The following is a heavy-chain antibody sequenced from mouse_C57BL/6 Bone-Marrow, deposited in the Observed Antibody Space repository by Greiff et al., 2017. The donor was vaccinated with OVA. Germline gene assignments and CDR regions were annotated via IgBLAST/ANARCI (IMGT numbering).Heavy chain of an antibody. CDR1: GYTFTSYG. V-gene: IGHV1-81*01. Sequence: LVESGAELARPGASVKLSCKASGYTFTSYGISWVKQRTGQGLEWIGEIYPRSGNTYYNEKFKGKATLTADKSSSTAYMELRSLTSEDSAVYFCARSGYWYFDVWGTGTTVTVSS. CDR3: ARSGYWYFDV. D-gene: IGHD3-1*01. CDR2: IYPRSGNT. J-gene: IGHJ1*03.